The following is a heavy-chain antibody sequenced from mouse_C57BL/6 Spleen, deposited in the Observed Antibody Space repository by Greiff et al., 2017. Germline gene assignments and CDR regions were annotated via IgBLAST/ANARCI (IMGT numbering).Heavy chain of an antibody. J-gene: IGHJ4*01. CDR2: IWSGGST. D-gene: IGHD2-5*01. V-gene: IGHV2-2*01. CDR3: ASYSNYGYYAMDY. Sequence: VKLVESGPGLVQPSQSLSITCTVSGFSLTSYGVHWVRQSPGKGLEWLGVIWSGGSTDYNAAFISRPSISKDNSKSQVFFKMNSLQADDTAIYYCASYSNYGYYAMDYWGQGTSVTVSS. CDR1: GFSLTSYG.